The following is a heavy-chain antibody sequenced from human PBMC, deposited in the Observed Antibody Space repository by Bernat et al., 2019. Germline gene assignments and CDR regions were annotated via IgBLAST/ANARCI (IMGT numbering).Heavy chain of an antibody. CDR2: IYSSGGST. CDR3: ARGVWSNTTPLFDY. D-gene: IGHD1-1*01. J-gene: IGHJ4*02. V-gene: IGHV4-61*01. Sequence: QVQLQESGPGLVNPSETLSLTCTVSGGSVSSGSYYWSWIRQSPGKGLEWIGYIYSSGGSTNYNPSLKSRVTISRDTSKNQFSLKLTSVTAADTAVYYCARGVWSNTTPLFDYWGQGTLVTVSS. CDR1: GGSVSSGSYY.